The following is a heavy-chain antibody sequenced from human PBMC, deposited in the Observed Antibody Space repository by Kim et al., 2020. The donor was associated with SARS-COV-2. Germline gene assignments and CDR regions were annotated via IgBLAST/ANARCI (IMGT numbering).Heavy chain of an antibody. D-gene: IGHD2-15*01. J-gene: IGHJ4*02. Sequence: SETLSLTCTVSGGSISSSSYYWGWIRQPPGKGLEWIGSIYYSGSTYYNPSLKSRVTISVDTSKNQFSLKLSSVTAADTAVYYCASGGRMYYFDYWGQGTL. CDR3: ASGGRMYYFDY. CDR1: GGSISSSSYY. V-gene: IGHV4-39*01. CDR2: IYYSGST.